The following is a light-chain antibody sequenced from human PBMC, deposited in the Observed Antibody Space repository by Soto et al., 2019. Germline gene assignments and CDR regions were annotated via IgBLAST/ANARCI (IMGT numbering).Light chain of an antibody. Sequence: SSSAMSLSLVDRATLSCRPCQSVSNSYLAWYQQKPRQAPRLLIYGASNRAAGIPARFSGSGSETDFTLTISDAEPEDFAVYYCQQRESSPRTFGQGTKVDIK. CDR2: GAS. CDR3: QQRESSPRT. CDR1: QSVSNSY. V-gene: IGKV3-20*01. J-gene: IGKJ1*01.